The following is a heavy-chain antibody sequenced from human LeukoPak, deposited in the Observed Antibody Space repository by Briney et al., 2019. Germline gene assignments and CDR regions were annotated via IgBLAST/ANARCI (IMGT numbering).Heavy chain of an antibody. J-gene: IGHJ4*02. CDR2: INHSGST. V-gene: IGHV4-34*01. Sequence: SETLSLTCAVYGGSFSGYYWSWIRQPPGKGLEWIGEINHSGSTNYNPSLKSRVTISVDTSKNQFSLKLSSVTAADTAVYYCARGSTRLGSRDGHKGLGYWGQGTLVTVSS. CDR1: GGSFSGYY. D-gene: IGHD5-24*01. CDR3: ARGSTRLGSRDGHKGLGY.